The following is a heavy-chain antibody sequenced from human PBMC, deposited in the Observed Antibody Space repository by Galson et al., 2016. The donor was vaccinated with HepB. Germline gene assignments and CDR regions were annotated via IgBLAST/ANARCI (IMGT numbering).Heavy chain of an antibody. V-gene: IGHV1-18*01. CDR1: GYTFTTYG. CDR3: ASGIVGANADFDY. Sequence: SVKVSCKASGYTFTTYGINWVRQAPGQGLEWMGWISAYNGNTNYAQKVQGRVTMSTDTSTNTVYMELRSLRSDDTAVYYCASGIVGANADFDYWGQGTLVTVSS. J-gene: IGHJ4*02. CDR2: ISAYNGNT. D-gene: IGHD1-26*01.